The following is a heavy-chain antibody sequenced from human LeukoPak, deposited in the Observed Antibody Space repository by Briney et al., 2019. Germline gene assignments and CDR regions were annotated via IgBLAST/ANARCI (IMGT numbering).Heavy chain of an antibody. V-gene: IGHV4-59*01. CDR1: GGSISSYY. CDR3: GRGAGKSGWYFSVY. D-gene: IGHD6-19*01. Sequence: SETLSLTCTVSGGSISSYYLSWIWQPPGKGLEWIGDIYYSGSTSYNPSLKSRVTISVDTSKNQFSLKLSSVTAADTAVYYCGRGAGKSGWYFSVYWGQGTLVTVSS. CDR2: IYYSGST. J-gene: IGHJ4*02.